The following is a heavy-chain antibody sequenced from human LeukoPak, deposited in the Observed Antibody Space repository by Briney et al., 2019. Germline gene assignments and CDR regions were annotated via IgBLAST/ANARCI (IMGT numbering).Heavy chain of an antibody. V-gene: IGHV3-7*01. Sequence: GGSLRLSCAASGFTFSSHWMSWVRQAPGKGLEWVAKIKQDGSEKYYVDSVKGRFTISRDNAKNSLYLQMNSLRPEDTAVYYCVRAPAAARPYYFDYWGQGTLVTVSS. CDR1: GFTFSSHW. J-gene: IGHJ4*02. D-gene: IGHD6-6*01. CDR3: VRAPAAARPYYFDY. CDR2: IKQDGSEK.